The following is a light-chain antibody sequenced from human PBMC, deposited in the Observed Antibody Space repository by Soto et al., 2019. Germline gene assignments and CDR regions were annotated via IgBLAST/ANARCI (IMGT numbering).Light chain of an antibody. CDR2: LNSDNSH. CDR1: SGHSSNA. CDR3: QNWSTGIRV. Sequence: QLVLTQSPSASASLGASVKLTCTLSSGHSSNAIAWYQQQPAKGPRYLLQLNSDNSHTKGDGIPDRFSGSSSGTARYLTSSRPQDEDEDYCYCQNWSTGIRVFGGGTKLTVL. V-gene: IGLV4-69*01. J-gene: IGLJ3*02.